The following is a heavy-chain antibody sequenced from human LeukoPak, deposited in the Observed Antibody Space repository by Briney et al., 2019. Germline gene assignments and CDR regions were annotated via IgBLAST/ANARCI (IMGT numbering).Heavy chain of an antibody. V-gene: IGHV3-21*01. D-gene: IGHD2-21*02. CDR3: TRGADCDGDSCAHDASDI. Sequence: PGGSLRLSCAASGFPFSSYWMHWVRQAPGKGLEWVSYISSRSDYIYNSDSVRGRFTISRDNAKNSLYLQMNSLRVEDTAVYYCTRGADCDGDSCAHDASDIWGQGTMVTVSP. J-gene: IGHJ3*02. CDR2: ISSRSDYI. CDR1: GFPFSSYW.